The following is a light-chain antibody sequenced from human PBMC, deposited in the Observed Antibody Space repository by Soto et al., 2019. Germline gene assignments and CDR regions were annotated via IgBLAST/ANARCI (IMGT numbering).Light chain of an antibody. CDR1: QSVSNN. V-gene: IGKV3-15*01. Sequence: EIVITQSPASLCCYPCETGTLSFRASQSVSNNLAWYQQKPGQAPRLLIYGASTRATGIPARFSGSGSGTEFTLTISSLQSQDFAVYYCQQYNKWPWTFGQGTKVDIK. J-gene: IGKJ1*01. CDR3: QQYNKWPWT. CDR2: GAS.